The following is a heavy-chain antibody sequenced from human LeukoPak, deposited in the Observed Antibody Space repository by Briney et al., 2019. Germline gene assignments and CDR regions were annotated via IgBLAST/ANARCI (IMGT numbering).Heavy chain of an antibody. CDR1: RGTFSSYA. Sequence: ASVKVSCKASRGTFSSYAISWVRQAPGQGLEWMGWVSSYNGDTNYAQKFQGRVTMSTDTSTSTAYMELRSLRFDDTAIYYCVKDWHILTGRNCFDPWGQGTLVTVSS. CDR2: VSSYNGDT. V-gene: IGHV1-18*01. D-gene: IGHD3-9*01. CDR3: VKDWHILTGRNCFDP. J-gene: IGHJ5*02.